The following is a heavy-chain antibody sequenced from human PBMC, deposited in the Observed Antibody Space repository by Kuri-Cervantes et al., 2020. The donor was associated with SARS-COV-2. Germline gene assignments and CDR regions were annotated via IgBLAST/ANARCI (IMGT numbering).Heavy chain of an antibody. CDR2: TQYDGSSK. V-gene: IGHV3-30*02. D-gene: IGHD4-17*01. CDR3: ARAYGDYVFREALDS. J-gene: IGHJ4*02. Sequence: GESLKISCAASGFRFSSYGMHWVRQAPGKGLEWVAFTQYDGSSKYYADSVKGRFTISRDNSKNTLYLQMNSLRAEDTAVYYCARAYGDYVFREALDSWGQGTLVTVSS. CDR1: GFRFSSYG.